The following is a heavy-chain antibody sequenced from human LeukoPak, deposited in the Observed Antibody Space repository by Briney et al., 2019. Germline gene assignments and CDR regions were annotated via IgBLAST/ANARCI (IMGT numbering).Heavy chain of an antibody. J-gene: IGHJ6*03. Sequence: SETLSLTCAVYGGSFSGYYWSWIRQPPGKGLEWIGEINHSGSTNYNPSLKSRVTMSVDTSKNQFSLKLSSVTAADTAVYYCARGGEYYYYYYYMDVWGKGTTVTISS. CDR3: ARGGEYYYYYYYMDV. CDR1: GGSFSGYY. V-gene: IGHV4-34*01. D-gene: IGHD1-26*01. CDR2: INHSGST.